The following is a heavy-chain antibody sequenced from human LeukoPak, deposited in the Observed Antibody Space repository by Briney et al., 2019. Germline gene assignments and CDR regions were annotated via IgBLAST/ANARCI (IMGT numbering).Heavy chain of an antibody. D-gene: IGHD5-18*01. CDR1: GFSFSSYA. Sequence: GGSLRLSCAASGFSFSSYAMSWVRQAPGKGLEWVSIISGSADSTYHADSVKGRLTISRDNSKNTLYLQMNSLRVEDTALYYCAKSGGYSYDYPLDSWGQGTLVIVSS. CDR3: AKSGGYSYDYPLDS. CDR2: ISGSADST. J-gene: IGHJ4*02. V-gene: IGHV3-23*01.